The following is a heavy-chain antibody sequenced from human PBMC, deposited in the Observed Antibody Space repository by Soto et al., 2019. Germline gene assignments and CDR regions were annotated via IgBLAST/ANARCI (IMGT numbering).Heavy chain of an antibody. Sequence: QVQLVQSGAEVKKPGASVKVSCTASGYTFTSYGISWVRQATGQGLEWMGWISGKTAKTNYAQNLQGRVTITTDTSTSTAYMELRSLRSDDTAGYYCARVPREIILVGMDVWGQGTTVTVSS. CDR2: ISGKTAKT. V-gene: IGHV1-18*04. J-gene: IGHJ6*02. D-gene: IGHD2-2*01. CDR3: ARVPREIILVGMDV. CDR1: GYTFTSYG.